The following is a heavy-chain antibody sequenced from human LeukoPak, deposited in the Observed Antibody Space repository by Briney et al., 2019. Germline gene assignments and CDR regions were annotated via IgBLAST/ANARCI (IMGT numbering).Heavy chain of an antibody. D-gene: IGHD6-13*01. CDR3: ASYSSSWASVDY. J-gene: IGHJ4*02. CDR1: GGSFSGYY. CDR2: INHSGST. V-gene: IGHV4-34*01. Sequence: SETLSLTCAAYGGSFSGYYWSWIRQPPGKGLEWIGEINHSGSTNYNPSLKSRVTISVDTSKNQFSLKLSSVTAADTAVYYCASYSSSWASVDYWGQGTLVTVSS.